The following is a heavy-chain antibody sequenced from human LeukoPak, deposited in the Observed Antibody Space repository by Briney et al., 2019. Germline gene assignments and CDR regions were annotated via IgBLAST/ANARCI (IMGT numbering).Heavy chain of an antibody. J-gene: IGHJ4*02. Sequence: NPSETLSLTCTVSGGSISSYYWSWIRQPPGKGLEWIGYIYYSGSTNYNPSLKSRVTISVDTSKNQFSLKLSSVTAADTAVYYCARTFSGSYQIDYWGQGTLVTVSS. CDR2: IYYSGST. CDR1: GGSISSYY. D-gene: IGHD1-26*01. CDR3: ARTFSGSYQIDY. V-gene: IGHV4-59*01.